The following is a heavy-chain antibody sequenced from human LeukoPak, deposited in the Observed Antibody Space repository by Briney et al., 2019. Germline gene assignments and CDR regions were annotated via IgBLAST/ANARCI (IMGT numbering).Heavy chain of an antibody. CDR2: ISYDGSNK. CDR1: GFTFSSYA. V-gene: IGHV3-30-3*01. D-gene: IGHD3-9*01. J-gene: IGHJ4*02. Sequence: GGSLRLSCAASGFTFSSYALHWVRQAPGKGLEWGAVISYDGSNKYYADSVKGRFTLSRDNSKKTLYLQMNSLRAEDTAVYYFARANVLRYFDWLLPGYWGQGTLVTVSS. CDR3: ARANVLRYFDWLLPGY.